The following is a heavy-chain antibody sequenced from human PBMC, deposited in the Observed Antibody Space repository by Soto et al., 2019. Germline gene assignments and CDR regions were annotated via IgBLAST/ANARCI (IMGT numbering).Heavy chain of an antibody. CDR1: GYSFTSYW. V-gene: IGHV5-10-1*01. D-gene: IGHD3-22*01. J-gene: IGHJ4*02. CDR3: ARNRPPIDSSGYYEDY. CDR2: IDPSDSYT. Sequence: GESLKISCKGSGYSFTSYWISWVRQMPGKGLEWMGRIDPSDSYTNYSPSFQGHVTISADKSISTAYLQWSSLKASDTAMYYCARNRPPIDSSGYYEDYWGQGTPVTVSS.